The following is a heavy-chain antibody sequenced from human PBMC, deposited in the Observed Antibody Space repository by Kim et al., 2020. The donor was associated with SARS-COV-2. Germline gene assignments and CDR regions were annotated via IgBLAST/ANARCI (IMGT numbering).Heavy chain of an antibody. V-gene: IGHV3-11*01. CDR3: ASGGLSLYYFDY. D-gene: IGHD3-10*01. J-gene: IGHJ4*02. Sequence: NADSVKGRFTISTDNAKNSLYLQLNSLRAEDAAVYYCASGGLSLYYFDYWGQGTLVTVSS.